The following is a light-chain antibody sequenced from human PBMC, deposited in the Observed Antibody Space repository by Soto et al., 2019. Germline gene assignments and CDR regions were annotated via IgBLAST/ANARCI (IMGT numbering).Light chain of an antibody. Sequence: EIVLTQSPGTLSLSPGERATLSCRASQSVSNNYLAWYQQRPGQAPRLLVYGASGRATGIPVRFSGTGSGTDFTLTISSLQPDDFATYYCQHYNSYSEAFGQGTKVDIK. V-gene: IGKV3-20*01. CDR3: QHYNSYSEA. CDR1: QSVSNNY. J-gene: IGKJ1*01. CDR2: GAS.